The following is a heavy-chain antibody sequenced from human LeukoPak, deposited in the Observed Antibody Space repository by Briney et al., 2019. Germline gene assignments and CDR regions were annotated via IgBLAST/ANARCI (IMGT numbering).Heavy chain of an antibody. CDR3: ARDGHYDILTGYFQD. V-gene: IGHV3-23*01. D-gene: IGHD3-9*01. CDR1: GFTFSSYA. J-gene: IGHJ1*01. CDR2: ISGSGGST. Sequence: GGSLRLSCAASGFTFSSYAMSWVRQAPGKGLEWVSAISGSGGSTYYADSVKGRFTISRDNAKNSLYLQMNSLRAEDTAVYYCARDGHYDILTGYFQDWGQGTLVTVSS.